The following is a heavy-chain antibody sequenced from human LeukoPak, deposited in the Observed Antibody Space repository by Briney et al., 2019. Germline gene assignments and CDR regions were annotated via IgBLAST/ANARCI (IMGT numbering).Heavy chain of an antibody. D-gene: IGHD1-26*01. CDR2: IYFTGST. V-gene: IGHV4-59*01. J-gene: IGHJ5*02. Sequence: SETLSLTCTVSGASISTYYWSWIRQPPGKGLEWLGYIYFTGSTNYNPSLKSRVTISLDTSKSQFSLKLTSVTPADTAVYYCARGGIVGSRTNWFDPWGQGILVTVSS. CDR3: ARGGIVGSRTNWFDP. CDR1: GASISTYY.